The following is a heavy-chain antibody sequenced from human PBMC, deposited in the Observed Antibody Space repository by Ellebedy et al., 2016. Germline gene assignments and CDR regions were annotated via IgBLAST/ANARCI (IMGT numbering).Heavy chain of an antibody. V-gene: IGHV1-18*01. CDR2: ISTYNGNT. D-gene: IGHD3-22*01. J-gene: IGHJ1*01. CDR1: GYTFTSYG. CDR3: ARDRAFYYDQSGYYEYFHH. Sequence: ASVKVSCKASGYTFTSYGISWVRQAPGQGLEWMGWISTYNGNTNYAQKLQGRVTMTTDTSTSTAYMELRSLRSDDTAVYYCARDRAFYYDQSGYYEYFHHWGQGTLVTVSS.